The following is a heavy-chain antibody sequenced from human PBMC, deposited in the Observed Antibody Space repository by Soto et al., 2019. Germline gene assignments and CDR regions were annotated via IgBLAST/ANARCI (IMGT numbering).Heavy chain of an antibody. CDR3: AGGLSGDKVDQ. Sequence: QVQLQESGPGLVKPSQTLSLTCTVSGVSISDVNYYWRWIRQPPGKDLEWNGHVYNRGNTYTNPSLRSRLTLSLNTTKSQFSLNLNSVTAADTAVYYCAGGLSGDKVDQWGQGTLVTVYS. J-gene: IGHJ4*02. CDR2: VYNRGNT. V-gene: IGHV4-30-4*01. D-gene: IGHD2-21*01. CDR1: GVSISDVNYY.